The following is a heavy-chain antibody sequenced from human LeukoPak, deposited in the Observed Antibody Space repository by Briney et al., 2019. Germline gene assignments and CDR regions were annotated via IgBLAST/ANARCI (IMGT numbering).Heavy chain of an antibody. CDR1: GFTFSSYG. J-gene: IGHJ4*02. V-gene: IGHV3-33*01. D-gene: IGHD3-22*01. CDR2: IWYDGSNK. Sequence: PGGSLRLSCAASGFTFSSYGMHWVRQAPGKGLEWVAVIWYDGSNKYYADSVKGRFTISRDNSKNTLYLQMNSLRAEDTAVYYCAITSYDSSGYHFDYWGQGTLVTVSS. CDR3: AITSYDSSGYHFDY.